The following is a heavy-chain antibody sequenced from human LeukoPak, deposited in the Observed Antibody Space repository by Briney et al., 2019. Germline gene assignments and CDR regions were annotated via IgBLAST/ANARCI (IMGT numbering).Heavy chain of an antibody. J-gene: IGHJ1*01. D-gene: IGHD2-15*01. CDR2: IKSKTDGGTT. Sequence: GGSLRLSCVASGFTFSNVWMTWVRQAPGKGREGGGRIKSKTDGGTTDYAAPVKGRFTISRDDSKNMFYLQMNSLKPEDTAVYYCSTGFYCSGDSCYYGFFQHWGQGTLATVSS. V-gene: IGHV3-15*01. CDR1: GFTFSNVW. CDR3: STGFYCSGDSCYYGFFQH.